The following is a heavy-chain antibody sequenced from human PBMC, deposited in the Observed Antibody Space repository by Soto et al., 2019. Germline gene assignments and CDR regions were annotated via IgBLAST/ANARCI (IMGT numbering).Heavy chain of an antibody. V-gene: IGHV4-34*01. J-gene: IGHJ4*02. CDR3: ARGRGFEDF. CDR1: GGSFSGYY. Sequence: TLSLTCAVYGGSFSGYYWSWIRQPPGKGLEWIGEINHSGSTNYNPSLKSRVTISVDTSKNQFSLKLSSVTAADTAVYYCARGRGFEDFWGQGTLVNVSS. D-gene: IGHD3-10*01. CDR2: INHSGST.